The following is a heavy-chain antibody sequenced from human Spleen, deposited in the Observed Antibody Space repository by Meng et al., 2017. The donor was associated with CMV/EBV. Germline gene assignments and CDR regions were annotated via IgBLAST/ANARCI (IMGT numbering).Heavy chain of an antibody. V-gene: IGHV3-30*02. J-gene: IGHJ4*02. CDR2: IRYDGSNK. CDR3: AKGSQTTVTTIDY. CDR1: GFTFSSYG. Sequence: LSLTCAASGFTFSSYGMHWVRQAPGKGLEWVAFIRYDGSNKYYADSVKGRFTISRDNSKNTLYLQMNSLRAEDTAVYYCAKGSQTTVTTIDYWGQGTLVTVSS. D-gene: IGHD4-11*01.